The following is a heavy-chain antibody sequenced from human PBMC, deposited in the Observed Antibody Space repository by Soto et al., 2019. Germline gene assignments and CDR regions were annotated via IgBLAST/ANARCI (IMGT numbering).Heavy chain of an antibody. J-gene: IGHJ5*02. D-gene: IGHD2-8*01. CDR3: ARDGVVLMVYAMENWFDP. Sequence: ASVEVSCKASGYTFTGYYMHWVRQAPGQGLEWMGWINPNSGGTNYAQKFQGRVTMTRDTSISTAYMELSRLRSDDTAVYYCARDGVVLMVYAMENWFDPWCQGPLVTLSS. V-gene: IGHV1-2*02. CDR1: GYTFTGYY. CDR2: INPNSGGT.